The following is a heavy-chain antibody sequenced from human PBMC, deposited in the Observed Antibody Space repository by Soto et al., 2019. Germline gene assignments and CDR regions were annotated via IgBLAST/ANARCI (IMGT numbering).Heavy chain of an antibody. D-gene: IGHD5-12*01. CDR2: ISGSGDST. J-gene: IGHJ6*02. CDR3: VKDRRRGYYGFGHYGLDV. CDR1: GFTFSSYG. V-gene: IGHV3-23*01. Sequence: GGSLRLSCAASGFTFSSYGINWVRQAPGKGLEWVSGISGSGDSTHYADSVKGRFTISRDNSKNTLFLQMSSLRAEDTAIYYCVKDRRRGYYGFGHYGLDVWGQGTMVTVSS.